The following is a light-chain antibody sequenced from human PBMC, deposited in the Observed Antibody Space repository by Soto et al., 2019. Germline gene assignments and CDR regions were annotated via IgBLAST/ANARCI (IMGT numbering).Light chain of an antibody. Sequence: EIVLTQSPGTLSLSPGERATLSCRASQCVSSTYLAWYQQKPGQAPRLLIYGASSRATGIPDRFSGSGSGTDFTLTINRLEPEDFAVYYCQQYGSPFGGGTKVEIK. CDR1: QCVSSTY. J-gene: IGKJ4*01. V-gene: IGKV3-20*01. CDR3: QQYGSP. CDR2: GAS.